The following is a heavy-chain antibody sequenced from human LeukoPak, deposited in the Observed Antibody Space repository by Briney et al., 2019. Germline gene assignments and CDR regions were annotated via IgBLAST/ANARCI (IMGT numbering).Heavy chain of an antibody. V-gene: IGHV4-38-2*02. J-gene: IGHJ2*01. Sequence: SETLSLTGTVSGYSISSGYYWGWIRQPPGKGLEWIGSIYHSGSTYYNPSLKSRVTISVDTSKNQFSLKLSSVTAADTAVYYCARVYCSSTSCYTLSWYFDLWGRGTLVTVSS. CDR2: IYHSGST. CDR1: GYSISSGYY. D-gene: IGHD2-2*02. CDR3: ARVYCSSTSCYTLSWYFDL.